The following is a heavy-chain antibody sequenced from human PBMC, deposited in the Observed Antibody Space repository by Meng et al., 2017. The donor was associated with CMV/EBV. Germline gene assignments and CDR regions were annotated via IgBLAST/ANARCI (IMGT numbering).Heavy chain of an antibody. V-gene: IGHV1-69*12. D-gene: IGHD1-7*01. Sequence: QGQMVPAGAWVKNAGSSVKVSCKASGGTFSSYAISWVRQAPGQGLEWMGGIIPIFGTANYAQKFQGRVTITADESTSTAYMELSSLRSEDTAVYYCARGSGAGTTWSYFDYWGQGTLVTVSS. J-gene: IGHJ4*02. CDR3: ARGSGAGTTWSYFDY. CDR1: GGTFSSYA. CDR2: IIPIFGTA.